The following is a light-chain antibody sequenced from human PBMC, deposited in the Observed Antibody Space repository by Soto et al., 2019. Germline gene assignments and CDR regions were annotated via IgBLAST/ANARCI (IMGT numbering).Light chain of an antibody. J-gene: IGKJ2*01. CDR3: QQHNNWPPYT. Sequence: EIVMTQSPATLSVSPGERATLSCRASQSVSSNLAWYQQKPGQAPRLLISGASTSATGIPARFSGSGAGTEFTLTISSLQSEDFAVYYCQQHNNWPPYTFGQGTKLEIK. V-gene: IGKV3-15*01. CDR2: GAS. CDR1: QSVSSN.